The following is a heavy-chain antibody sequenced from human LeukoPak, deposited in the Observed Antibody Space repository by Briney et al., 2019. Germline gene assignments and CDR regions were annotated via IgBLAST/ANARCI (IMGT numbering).Heavy chain of an antibody. V-gene: IGHV1-18*01. CDR2: ISAYNGNT. Sequence: SVKVSCKASGYTFTSYGISWVRQAPGQGLEWMGWISAYNGNTNYAQKLQGRVTMTTDTSTSTAYMELRSLRSDDTAVYYCARGSQYYYDSDAFDIWGQGTMVTVSS. CDR1: GYTFTSYG. J-gene: IGHJ3*02. D-gene: IGHD3-22*01. CDR3: ARGSQYYYDSDAFDI.